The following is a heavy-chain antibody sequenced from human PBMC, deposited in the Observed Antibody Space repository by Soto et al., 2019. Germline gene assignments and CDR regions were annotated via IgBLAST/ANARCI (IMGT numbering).Heavy chain of an antibody. D-gene: IGHD3-22*01. Sequence: QVQLVQSGAEVKRPGASVKVSCEASGYTFSDYFIHWVRQAPGQGLEWMGWINPKSGGTNYAQVFRGRITLTRDTYISTAYMDLSGLRSDDTATYYCVKTYDGSGQPSHYFDPWGQGTPVTVSS. CDR3: VKTYDGSGQPSHYFDP. CDR2: INPKSGGT. V-gene: IGHV1-2*02. CDR1: GYTFSDYF. J-gene: IGHJ5*02.